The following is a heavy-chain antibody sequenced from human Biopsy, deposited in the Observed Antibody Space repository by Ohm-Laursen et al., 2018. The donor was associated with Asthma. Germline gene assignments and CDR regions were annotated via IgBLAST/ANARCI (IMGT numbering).Heavy chain of an antibody. Sequence: GASVKVSCKAPGGTFSNFAISWVRQAPGQGLEWLGGIMTVFGTTHYAQKLQGRVTITADESTSTAYMEVTSLRSEDTAIYYCARCQVGYSSGWSLLLEKIYYSGMDVWGQGTAVTVSS. CDR2: IMTVFGTT. J-gene: IGHJ6*02. CDR1: GGTFSNFA. V-gene: IGHV1-69*13. CDR3: ARCQVGYSSGWSLLLEKIYYSGMDV. D-gene: IGHD6-19*01.